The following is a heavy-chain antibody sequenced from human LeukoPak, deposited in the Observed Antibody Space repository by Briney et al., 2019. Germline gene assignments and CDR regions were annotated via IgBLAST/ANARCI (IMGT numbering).Heavy chain of an antibody. CDR1: GFTFSSYA. CDR3: AKLRTKYSSSPEDY. D-gene: IGHD6-13*01. CDR2: ISGVGGNT. V-gene: IGHV3-23*01. J-gene: IGHJ4*02. Sequence: PGGSLRLSCAASGFTFSSYAMSWVRQAPGKGLEWDSTISGVGGNTYYADSVKGRFTISRDNSKNTLYLHMNSLRAEDTAVFYCAKLRTKYSSSPEDYWGQGTLVTVSS.